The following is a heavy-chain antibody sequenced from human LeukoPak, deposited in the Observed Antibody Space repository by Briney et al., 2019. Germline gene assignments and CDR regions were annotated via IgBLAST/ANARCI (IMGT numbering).Heavy chain of an antibody. Sequence: GGSLRLSCAASGFTFSNYWMSWVRQAPGKGLEWVANIKQDGSDKFYVDSVKGRFTISRDNAKNSLYLQMNSLRAEDTAVYYCARARGFCSGGSCYSYRDYYYMDVWGKGTTVTVSS. V-gene: IGHV3-7*01. CDR2: IKQDGSDK. CDR3: ARARGFCSGGSCYSYRDYYYMDV. D-gene: IGHD2-15*01. CDR1: GFTFSNYW. J-gene: IGHJ6*03.